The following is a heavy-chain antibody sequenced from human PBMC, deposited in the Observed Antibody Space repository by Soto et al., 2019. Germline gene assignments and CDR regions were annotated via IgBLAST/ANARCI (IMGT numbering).Heavy chain of an antibody. CDR2: INSDGSTT. Sequence: LRLSCAASGFTFSSYWMHWVRQAPRKGLVWVSRINSDGSTTSYADSVKGRFTISRDNAKNTLYLQMNSLRAEDTAVYYCARDNYDYVWGSLRYFDYWGQGTQVTVSS. D-gene: IGHD3-16*01. V-gene: IGHV3-74*01. J-gene: IGHJ4*02. CDR1: GFTFSSYW. CDR3: ARDNYDYVWGSLRYFDY.